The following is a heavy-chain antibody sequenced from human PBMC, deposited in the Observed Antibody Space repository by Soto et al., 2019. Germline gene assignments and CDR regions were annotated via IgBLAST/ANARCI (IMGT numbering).Heavy chain of an antibody. CDR3: ARERNMNGLDF. V-gene: IGHV1-8*02. Sequence: GASLKVSCKASGYTFTSYDINWVRQATGQGLEWMGWMNPNSGNTAYAQKFQGRVTMTRNTSISTAYMELSSLRSEDTAVYYCARERNMNGLDFWGKGTTVTVS. J-gene: IGHJ6*04. CDR1: GYTFTSYD. D-gene: IGHD1-1*01. CDR2: MNPNSGNT.